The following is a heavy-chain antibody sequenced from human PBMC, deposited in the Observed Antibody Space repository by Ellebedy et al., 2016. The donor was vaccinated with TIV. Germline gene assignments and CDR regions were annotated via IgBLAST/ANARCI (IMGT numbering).Heavy chain of an antibody. V-gene: IGHV3-74*01. CDR3: ARGGGCGGGDCWAFDY. Sequence: PGGSLRLSCEASGFTFSSHWMHWVRQAPGKELVWVSRINSDGSSTSYADSVKGRFTISRDNAKNTLYLQMNSLRAEDTAVYYCARGGGCGGGDCWAFDYWGQGTLVTVSS. CDR1: GFTFSSHW. CDR2: INSDGSST. D-gene: IGHD2-21*02. J-gene: IGHJ4*02.